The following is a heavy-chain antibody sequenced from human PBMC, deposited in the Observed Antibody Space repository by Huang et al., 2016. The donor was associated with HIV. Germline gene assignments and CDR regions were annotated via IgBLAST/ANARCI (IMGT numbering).Heavy chain of an antibody. J-gene: IGHJ4*02. CDR1: GGSFSSHY. D-gene: IGHD3-16*01. Sequence: QVQLQESGPGLVKPSETLSLTCTVSGGSFSSHYWSWIRQPPGKGLEWIGSIDYSGSTNYRPSLKSRVTRSVDTSKNLFSLKLSSVTAADTAVYYCARDRMITFGGVYAGPRFGYWGQGTLVTVSS. CDR2: IDYSGST. V-gene: IGHV4-59*11. CDR3: ARDRMITFGGVYAGPRFGY.